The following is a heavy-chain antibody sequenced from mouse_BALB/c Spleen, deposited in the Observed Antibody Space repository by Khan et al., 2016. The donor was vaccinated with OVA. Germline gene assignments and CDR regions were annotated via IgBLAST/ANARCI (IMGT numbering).Heavy chain of an antibody. J-gene: IGHJ2*01. CDR3: ARSGTISTVVVTDFDY. CDR2: IKYSGST. D-gene: IGHD1-1*01. CDR1: GYSITSDYA. V-gene: IGHV3-2*02. Sequence: EVQLQESGPGLVKPSQSLSLTCTVTGYSITSDYAWNWIRQFPGNKLEWMGSIKYSGSTSYNPSLKSRISTTRDTSKNQFFLQLNSVTTEDTATYYCARSGTISTVVVTDFDYWGQGTTLTVSS.